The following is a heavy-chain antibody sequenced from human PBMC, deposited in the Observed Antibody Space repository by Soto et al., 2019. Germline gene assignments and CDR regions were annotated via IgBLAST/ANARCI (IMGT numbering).Heavy chain of an antibody. Sequence: PSETLSLTCAVSGASLSSRSWWTWARQSPGGGLEWIGQISHVGRADYSPSLKSRVTISLDKSNNQLSLNLNSVTAADTAVYFCARHGGFFFDFWGRGILVTVSS. CDR3: ARHGGFFFDF. V-gene: IGHV4-4*02. CDR1: GASLSSRSW. D-gene: IGHD2-15*01. CDR2: ISHVGRA. J-gene: IGHJ4*02.